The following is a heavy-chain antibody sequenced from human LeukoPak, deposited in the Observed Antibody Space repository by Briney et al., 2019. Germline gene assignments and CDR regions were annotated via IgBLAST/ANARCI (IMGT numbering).Heavy chain of an antibody. Sequence: PGGSLRLSCAASGFTFSSYAMSWVRQAPGKGLEWVSSISGTGRTTYYADSVKGRFPIPRDNSKKMVYLQLNSLRAEDTAIYYCASNREVVGAAIYWGQGIMVTVSS. D-gene: IGHD2-15*01. V-gene: IGHV3-23*01. J-gene: IGHJ4*02. CDR3: ASNREVVGAAIY. CDR2: ISGTGRTT. CDR1: GFTFSSYA.